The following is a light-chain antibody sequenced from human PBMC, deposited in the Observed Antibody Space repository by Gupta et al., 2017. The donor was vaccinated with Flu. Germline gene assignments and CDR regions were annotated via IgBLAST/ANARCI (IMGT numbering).Light chain of an antibody. CDR1: HSLVYSDGNTN. CDR2: RVS. V-gene: IGKV2-30*01. CDR3: MQGTHWPWT. J-gene: IGKJ1*01. Sequence: DVVAIQCQLSLSVTLGQPASISCRSGHSLVYSDGNTNLNWFHQRPGQSPRRLIYRVSNRHSGVPDRFSGSGSGTDFTLKISRVEAEDVGIYYCMQGTHWPWTFGQGTKVEIK.